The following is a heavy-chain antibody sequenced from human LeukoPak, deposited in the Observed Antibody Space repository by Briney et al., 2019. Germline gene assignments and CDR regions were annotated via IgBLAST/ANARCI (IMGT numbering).Heavy chain of an antibody. V-gene: IGHV5-10-1*01. J-gene: IGHJ6*02. D-gene: IGHD3-10*01. Sequence: PGESLKISSTGSVYTSTIYSISWVRQMPGKGLEWMGRIDPIDSYTNNSPPFQGHLTITADKSISTAYLQWSSLKAADAAMYYCARPRVRGNSYYYGMDVWGQGTTVTVSS. CDR2: IDPIDSYT. CDR3: ARPRVRGNSYYYGMDV. CDR1: VYTSTIYS.